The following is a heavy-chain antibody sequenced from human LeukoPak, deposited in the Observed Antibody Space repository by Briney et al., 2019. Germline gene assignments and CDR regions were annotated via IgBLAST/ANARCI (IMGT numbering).Heavy chain of an antibody. CDR3: ARDPSAVAAPRD. J-gene: IGHJ4*02. CDR1: GYTFTSYY. D-gene: IGHD6-19*01. CDR2: INPSGGST. V-gene: IGHV1-46*01. Sequence: GASVKVSCKASGYTFTSYYMHWVRQAPGQGLEWMGIINPSGGSTSYAQKFQGRVTMTRDTSTGTVYMELSSLRSEDTAVYYCARDPSAVAAPRDWGQGTLVTVSS.